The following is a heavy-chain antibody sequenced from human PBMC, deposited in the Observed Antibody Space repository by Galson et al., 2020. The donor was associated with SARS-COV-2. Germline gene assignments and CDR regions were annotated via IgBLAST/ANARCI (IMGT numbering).Heavy chain of an antibody. CDR1: GYSFTSYW. D-gene: IGHD6-19*01. CDR3: ARIPGIAVGGGPYFDY. J-gene: IGHJ4*02. V-gene: IGHV5-51*01. Sequence: GESLKISCKGSGYSFTSYWIGWVRQMPGKGLEWMGIIYPGDSDTRYSPSFQGQVTISADKSISTAYLQWSSLKASDTAMYYCARIPGIAVGGGPYFDYWGQGTLVTVSS. CDR2: IYPGDSDT.